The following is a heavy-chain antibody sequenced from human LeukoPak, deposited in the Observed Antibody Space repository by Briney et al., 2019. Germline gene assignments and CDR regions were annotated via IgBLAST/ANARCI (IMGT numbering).Heavy chain of an antibody. CDR3: LRGDSRDY. J-gene: IGHJ4*02. CDR2: IGPSGTNK. D-gene: IGHD2-21*01. Sequence: GGSLRLSCAASGFTFSSSTMNWVRQAPGKGLEWVASIGPSGTNKHYAGSLEGRFTISRDNARNSLFLEMNSLRVEDTAVYYCLRGDSRDYWCRGTLVTVSS. V-gene: IGHV3-21*04. CDR1: GFTFSSST.